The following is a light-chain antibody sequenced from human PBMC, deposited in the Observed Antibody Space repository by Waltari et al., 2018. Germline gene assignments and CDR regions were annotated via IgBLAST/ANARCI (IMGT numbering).Light chain of an antibody. V-gene: IGKV3-11*01. Sequence: EIVLTQSPATLSLSPGERATLSCRASQSVSSYLAWYQQKPCQAPRLLIYDASNRATCIPARFSGSGSGTDFTLTISSLEPEDFAVYYCQQRSNWPPYTFGQGTKLEIK. CDR3: QQRSNWPPYT. CDR1: QSVSSY. J-gene: IGKJ2*01. CDR2: DAS.